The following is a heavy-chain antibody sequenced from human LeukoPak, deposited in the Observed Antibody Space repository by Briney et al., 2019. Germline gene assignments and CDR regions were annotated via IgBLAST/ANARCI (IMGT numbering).Heavy chain of an antibody. CDR3: ATLLTLDAFDI. CDR1: GGSISSSSYY. J-gene: IGHJ3*02. CDR2: IYYSGDT. Sequence: SETLSLTCTVSGGSISSSSYYWGWIRQPPGKGLEWIGTIYYSGDTYYNPSLKSRVTISVDTSKNQFSLKLSSVTAADTAVYYCATLLTLDAFDIWGQGTMVTVSS. V-gene: IGHV4-39*07.